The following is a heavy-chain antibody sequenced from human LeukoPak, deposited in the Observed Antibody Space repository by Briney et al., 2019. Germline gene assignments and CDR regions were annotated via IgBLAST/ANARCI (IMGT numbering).Heavy chain of an antibody. Sequence: GSLRLSCAASGFTFGDYAMSWVRQAPGKGLEWIGEINHSGSTNYNPSLKSRVTISVDTSKNQFSLKLSSVTAADTAVYYCARDRRDGYNWFFDYWGQGALVTVSS. CDR2: INHSGST. J-gene: IGHJ4*02. CDR3: ARDRRDGYNWFFDY. D-gene: IGHD5-24*01. CDR1: GFTFGDYA. V-gene: IGHV4-34*01.